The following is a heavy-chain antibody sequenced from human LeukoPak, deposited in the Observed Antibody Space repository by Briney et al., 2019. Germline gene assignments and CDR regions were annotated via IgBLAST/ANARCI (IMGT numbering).Heavy chain of an antibody. V-gene: IGHV3-15*01. CDR2: IKSKTDGGIP. CDR1: GFTFSSYA. D-gene: IGHD1-1*01. CDR3: TTGTADAAHDGY. Sequence: KTGGSLRLSCAASGFTFSSYAMSLVRQAPGKGLEWVGRIKSKTDGGIPEYAAPVTGRFTISRDDSANTMYLRMNSLENEDTAMYYCTTGTADAAHDGYWGLGTLVTVSS. J-gene: IGHJ4*02.